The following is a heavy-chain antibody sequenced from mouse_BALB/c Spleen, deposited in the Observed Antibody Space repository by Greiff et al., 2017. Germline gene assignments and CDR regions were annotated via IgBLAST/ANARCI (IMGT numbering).Heavy chain of an antibody. Sequence: EVKLVESGGGLVQPGGSRKLSCAASGFTFSSFGMHWVRQAPEKGLEWVAYISSGSSTIYYADTVKGRFTISRDNPKNTLFLQMTSLRSEDTAMYYCARKDSSGYVGAMDYWGQGTSVTVSS. D-gene: IGHD3-2*01. V-gene: IGHV5-17*02. CDR3: ARKDSSGYVGAMDY. J-gene: IGHJ4*01. CDR2: ISSGSSTI. CDR1: GFTFSSFG.